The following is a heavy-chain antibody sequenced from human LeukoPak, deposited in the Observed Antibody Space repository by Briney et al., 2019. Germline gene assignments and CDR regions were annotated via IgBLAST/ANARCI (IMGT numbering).Heavy chain of an antibody. V-gene: IGHV4-4*09. CDR2: IYTSGST. CDR3: ARLEGGSYPDY. CDR1: GGSISSYY. D-gene: IGHD1-26*01. J-gene: IGHJ4*02. Sequence: SETLSLTCTVSGGSISSYYWSWIRQPPGKGLEWIGYIYTSGSTNYDPSLKSRVTISVDTSKNQFSLKLSSVTAADTAVYYCARLEGGSYPDYWGQGTLVTVSS.